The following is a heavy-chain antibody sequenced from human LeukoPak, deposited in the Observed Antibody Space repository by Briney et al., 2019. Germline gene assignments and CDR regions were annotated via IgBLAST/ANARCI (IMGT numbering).Heavy chain of an antibody. J-gene: IGHJ4*02. Sequence: GASVKVSCKASGYSFSIYAMNWLRQAPGQGLEWMGWINTNTGNPTYAQGFTGRFVFSLDTSVSTAYLQISSLKAEDTAVYYCARENIDFDYWGQGTLVTVSS. V-gene: IGHV7-4-1*02. CDR1: GYSFSIYA. CDR2: INTNTGNP. CDR3: ARENIDFDY.